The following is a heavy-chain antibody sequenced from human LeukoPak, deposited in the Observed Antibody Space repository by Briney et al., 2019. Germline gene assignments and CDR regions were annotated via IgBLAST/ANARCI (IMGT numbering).Heavy chain of an antibody. V-gene: IGHV1-18*01. CDR1: GYTFTSYG. CDR3: ARDFYSGSQLSSGWFDP. CDR2: ISAYNGNT. Sequence: GASVKVSCKASGYTFTSYGISWVRQAPGQGLEWMGWISAYNGNTNYAQKLQGRVTMTTDTSTSTAYMELRSLRSDDTAVYYCARDFYSGSQLSSGWFDPWGQGTLVTVSS. D-gene: IGHD3-10*01. J-gene: IGHJ5*02.